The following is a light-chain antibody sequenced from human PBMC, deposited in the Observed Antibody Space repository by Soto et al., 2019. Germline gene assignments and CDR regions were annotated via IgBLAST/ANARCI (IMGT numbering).Light chain of an antibody. Sequence: QSALTQPASVSGSPGQSIIISCTGTSSDVDTYKYVSWYQQHPGKAPKLMIYEVSHRPSGVSDRFSGSKSGNTASLTISGLQAEDEADYYCCSYAGSTTGVLFGGGTKLTVL. CDR3: CSYAGSTTGVL. CDR2: EVS. V-gene: IGLV2-14*01. J-gene: IGLJ2*01. CDR1: SSDVDTYKY.